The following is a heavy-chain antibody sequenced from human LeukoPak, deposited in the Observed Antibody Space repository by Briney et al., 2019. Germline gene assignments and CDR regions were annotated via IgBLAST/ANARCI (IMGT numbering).Heavy chain of an antibody. CDR2: ISSSGSTI. V-gene: IGHV3-11*04. Sequence: GGSLRLSCAASGFTFSDYYMSWIRQAPGKGLEWVSYISSSGSTIYYADSVKGRFTISRDNSKNTLYLQMNSLRAEDTAVYYCAKDSRAVAGTGIGYWGQGTLVTVSS. J-gene: IGHJ4*02. CDR3: AKDSRAVAGTGIGY. CDR1: GFTFSDYY. D-gene: IGHD6-19*01.